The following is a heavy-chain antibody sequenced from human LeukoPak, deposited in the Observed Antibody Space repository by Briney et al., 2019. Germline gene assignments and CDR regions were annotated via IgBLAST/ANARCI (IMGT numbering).Heavy chain of an antibody. Sequence: ASVTVSCKASGYTFTSYGISWVRQAPGQGLEWMGWISAYNGNTNYAQKLQGRVTMTTDTSTSTAYMELRSLRSDDTAVYYCARTGNGMVRVQDDPWGQGTLVTVSS. CDR2: ISAYNGNT. CDR3: ARTGNGMVRVQDDP. CDR1: GYTFTSYG. J-gene: IGHJ5*02. D-gene: IGHD3-10*01. V-gene: IGHV1-18*01.